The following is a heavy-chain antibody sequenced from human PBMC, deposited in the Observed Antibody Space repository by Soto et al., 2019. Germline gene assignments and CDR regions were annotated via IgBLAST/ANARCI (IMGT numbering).Heavy chain of an antibody. CDR3: ARELGYCSGGSCYDGMDV. J-gene: IGHJ6*02. Sequence: GGSLRLSCAASGLTFSSYAMSWVRQAPGKGLEWVSAISGSGGSTYYADSVKGRFTISRDNSKNTLYLQMNSLRAEDTAVYYCARELGYCSGGSCYDGMDVWGQGPTVNVSS. CDR1: GLTFSSYA. CDR2: ISGSGGST. V-gene: IGHV3-23*01. D-gene: IGHD2-15*01.